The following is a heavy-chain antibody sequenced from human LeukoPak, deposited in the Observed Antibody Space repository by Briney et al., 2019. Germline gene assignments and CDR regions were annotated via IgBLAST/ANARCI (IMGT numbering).Heavy chain of an antibody. CDR3: ARTLTAVGHNWFDP. CDR1: GGSISSYY. V-gene: IGHV4-59*01. J-gene: IGHJ5*02. D-gene: IGHD5-18*01. CDR2: IYYSGST. Sequence: KPSETLSITCTVSGGSISSYYWSWIRQPPGKGLEWIGYIYYSGSTNYNPSLKSRVTISVDTSKNQFSLKLSSVTAADTAVYYCARTLTAVGHNWFDPWGQGTLVTVSS.